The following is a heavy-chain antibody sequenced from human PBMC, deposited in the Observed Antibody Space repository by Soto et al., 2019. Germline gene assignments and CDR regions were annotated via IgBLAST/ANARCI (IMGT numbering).Heavy chain of an antibody. D-gene: IGHD4-17*01. CDR3: ARESLGDYSNYGMDV. CDR2: IYYSGST. CDR1: GGSISSGGYY. J-gene: IGHJ6*02. V-gene: IGHV4-31*03. Sequence: QVQLQESGPGLVKPSQTLSLTCTVSGGSISSGGYYWSWIRQHPGKGLEWIGYIYYSGSTYYNPSLKSRVTISVDTSKNQFSLKLSSVTAADTAVYYCARESLGDYSNYGMDVWGQGTTVTVSS.